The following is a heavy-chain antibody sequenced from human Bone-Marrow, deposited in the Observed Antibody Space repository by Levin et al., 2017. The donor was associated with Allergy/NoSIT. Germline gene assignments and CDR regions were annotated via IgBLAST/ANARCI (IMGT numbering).Heavy chain of an antibody. D-gene: IGHD3-3*01. CDR1: GFTFSSYA. Sequence: GESLKISCAASGFTFSSYAMTWVRQAPGKGLEWVSAVSGSGGSTYYADSVKGRFTISRDNSKNTLYLQMNSLRAEDTAVYYCAKRQGDYDFWSGYYTTDYWGQGTLVTVSS. J-gene: IGHJ4*02. CDR3: AKRQGDYDFWSGYYTTDY. V-gene: IGHV3-23*01. CDR2: VSGSGGST.